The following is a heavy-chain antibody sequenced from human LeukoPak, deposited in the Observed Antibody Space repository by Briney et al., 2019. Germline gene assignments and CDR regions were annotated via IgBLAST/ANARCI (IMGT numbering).Heavy chain of an antibody. CDR3: ARNPSLKRGPMTTVVPADY. V-gene: IGHV4-34*01. J-gene: IGHJ4*02. CDR2: INHSGST. D-gene: IGHD4-11*01. CDR1: GGSFSGYY. Sequence: PSETLSLTCAVYGGSFSGYYWSWLRQPPGKGLEWIGVINHSGSTNYNPSLKSRVTISVDTSKNQFSLKLSSVTAADTAVYYCARNPSLKRGPMTTVVPADYWGQGTLVTVSS.